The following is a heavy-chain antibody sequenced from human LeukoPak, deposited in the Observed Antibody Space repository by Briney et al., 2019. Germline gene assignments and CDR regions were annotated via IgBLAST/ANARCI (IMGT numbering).Heavy chain of an antibody. Sequence: SETLSLTCAVYGGSFSGYYWSWIRQPPGKGLEWIGEINHSGSTNYNPSLKSRVTISVDTSKNQFSLKLSSVTAADTAVYYCARDLDVGSGRYLRTDAFDIWGQGTMVTVSS. J-gene: IGHJ3*02. CDR1: GGSFSGYY. CDR2: INHSGST. V-gene: IGHV4-34*01. CDR3: ARDLDVGSGRYLRTDAFDI. D-gene: IGHD1-26*01.